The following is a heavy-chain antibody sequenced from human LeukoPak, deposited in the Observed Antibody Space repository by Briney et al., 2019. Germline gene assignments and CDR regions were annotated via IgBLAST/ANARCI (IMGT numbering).Heavy chain of an antibody. CDR1: GFSFSSYA. Sequence: GGSLRLSCAASGFSFSSYAMSWVRQAPGKGLEWVSGISGSDGSTYYADSVKGRFTISRDNSKNTLYLQMNSLRAEDMAVYYCAKDLGRGSGSYYYYYYYMDVWGKGTTVTVSS. CDR3: AKDLGRGSGSYYYYYYYMDV. V-gene: IGHV3-23*01. CDR2: ISGSDGST. J-gene: IGHJ6*03. D-gene: IGHD3-10*01.